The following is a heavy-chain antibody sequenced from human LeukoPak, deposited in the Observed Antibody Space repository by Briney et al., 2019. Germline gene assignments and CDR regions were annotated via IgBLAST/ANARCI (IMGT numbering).Heavy chain of an antibody. CDR1: GFTFSSYW. CDR3: ARQVQYRSGYFPPDP. Sequence: GGPLRLSCAASGFTFSSYWMSWVRQAPGKGLEWVANMKGDGSKKHYVDSMKGRFTISRDNAKNSLYLQMNSLTAEDTAVYYCARQVQYRSGYFPPDPWGQGTLVTVSS. J-gene: IGHJ5*02. V-gene: IGHV3-7*01. CDR2: MKGDGSKK. D-gene: IGHD6-19*01.